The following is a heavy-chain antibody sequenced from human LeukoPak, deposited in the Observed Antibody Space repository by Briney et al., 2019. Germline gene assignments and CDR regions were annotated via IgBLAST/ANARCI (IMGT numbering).Heavy chain of an antibody. CDR2: ISGSVART. V-gene: IGHV3-23*01. Sequence: GSLRLSCAASGFVFSSYAMRWVRQAPGKGLEGVSGISGSVARTHYADSVKGRFTISRDNSKNTLHLQMNSLRAEDTAIYYCVKDGSVVVASTDAFDMWGQGTMVTVSS. D-gene: IGHD3-22*01. J-gene: IGHJ3*02. CDR3: VKDGSVVVASTDAFDM. CDR1: GFVFSSYA.